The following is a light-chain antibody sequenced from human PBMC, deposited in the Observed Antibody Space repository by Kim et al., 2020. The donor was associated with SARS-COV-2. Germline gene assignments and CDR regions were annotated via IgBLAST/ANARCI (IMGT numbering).Light chain of an antibody. J-gene: IGLJ1*01. V-gene: IGLV3-1*01. CDR3: QAWHSSTDYV. CDR1: KLGDRY. Sequence: VTPGQTATITCSGDKLGDRYVCGNQQKPGQSPVLVMFQDDKRPSGIPERFSGSNSGNTATLTISGTQAMDEADYYCQAWHSSTDYVFGTGTKVTVL. CDR2: QDD.